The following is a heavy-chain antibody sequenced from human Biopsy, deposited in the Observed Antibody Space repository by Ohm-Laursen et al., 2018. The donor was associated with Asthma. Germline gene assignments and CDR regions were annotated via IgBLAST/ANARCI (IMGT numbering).Heavy chain of an antibody. Sequence: GSLRLSCAAPGFAVSRDYMFWVRQAPGKGLEWVSVIYGGGTSHTADSVRGRFTISRDYSKNTLYLQMHSLRAEDTAVYYCARGDSSNWSHYYFDYWGQGTLVTVSS. CDR2: IYGGGTS. V-gene: IGHV3-53*01. J-gene: IGHJ4*02. D-gene: IGHD3-22*01. CDR3: ARGDSSNWSHYYFDY. CDR1: GFAVSRDY.